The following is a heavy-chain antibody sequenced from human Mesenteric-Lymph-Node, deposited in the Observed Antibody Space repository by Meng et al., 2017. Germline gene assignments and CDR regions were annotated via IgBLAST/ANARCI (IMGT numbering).Heavy chain of an antibody. D-gene: IGHD3-10*01. CDR3: ARRRGGSGRDC. V-gene: IGHV4-38-2*01. CDR2: IYHSGST. CDR1: GYAISSNGYY. Sequence: QVQLQESGPGLVKPSDTLSFYCAVSGYAISSNGYYWDWVRQPPGKGLEWIGAIYHSGSTSYNPSLQSRVTMFVDTSKNQFSLMLTAVTATDTAVYYCARRRGGSGRDCWGQGTLVTVSS. J-gene: IGHJ4*02.